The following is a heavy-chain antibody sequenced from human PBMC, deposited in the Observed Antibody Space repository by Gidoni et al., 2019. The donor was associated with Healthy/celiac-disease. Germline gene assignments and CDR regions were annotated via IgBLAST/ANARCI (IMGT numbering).Heavy chain of an antibody. CDR2: IWYDGSNK. V-gene: IGHV3-33*01. J-gene: IGHJ6*02. CDR3: AREGVVVAATYYYYGMDV. D-gene: IGHD2-15*01. CDR1: GFTFSSYG. Sequence: QVQLVESGGGVVQPGRSLRLSCAASGFTFSSYGLHWVRQAPGKGLEWVAVIWYDGSNKYYADSVKGRFTISRDNSKNTLYLQMNSLRAEDTAVYYCAREGVVVAATYYYYGMDVWGQGTTVTVSS.